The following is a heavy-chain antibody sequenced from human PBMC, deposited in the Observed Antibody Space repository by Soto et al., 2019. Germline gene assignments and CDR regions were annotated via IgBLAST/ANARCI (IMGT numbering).Heavy chain of an antibody. CDR3: ARGYFDSSGYDLGY. CDR1: GFTFRNYW. V-gene: IGHV3-74*01. CDR2: INSVGGST. D-gene: IGHD3-22*01. J-gene: IGHJ4*02. Sequence: EVQLVESGGGLVQPGGSLRLSCVASGFTFRNYWMHWVRQAPGKGLVWVSRINSVGGSTSYADSVKGRFTISRDNAKNMLYLQMNSLRADETAVYYCARGYFDSSGYDLGYWGQGSLVTVSS.